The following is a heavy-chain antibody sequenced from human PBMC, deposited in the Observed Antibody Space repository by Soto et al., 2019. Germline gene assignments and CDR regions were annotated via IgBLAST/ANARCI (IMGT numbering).Heavy chain of an antibody. Sequence: GGSLRLSCAASGFTFSNYAMSWVRQAPGKGLEWVSGISGSGGSTYYADSVKGRFTISRDNSKNTLLLQMNSLRAEDTAVYYCAKENYYDTSGPPVEWGQGTLVTVPS. D-gene: IGHD3-22*01. CDR1: GFTFSNYA. V-gene: IGHV3-23*01. CDR3: AKENYYDTSGPPVE. CDR2: ISGSGGST. J-gene: IGHJ4*02.